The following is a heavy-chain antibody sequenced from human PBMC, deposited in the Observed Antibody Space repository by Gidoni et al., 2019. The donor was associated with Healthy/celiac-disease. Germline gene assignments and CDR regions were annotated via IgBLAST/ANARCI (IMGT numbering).Heavy chain of an antibody. V-gene: IGHV3-21*01. Sequence: GLEWVSSISSSSSYIYYADSVKGRFTISRDNAKNSLYLQMNSLRAEDTAVYYCARDRGSSSWFSTHSYYYGMDVWGQGTTVTVSS. CDR2: ISSSSSYI. D-gene: IGHD6-13*01. CDR3: ARDRGSSSWFSTHSYYYGMDV. J-gene: IGHJ6*02.